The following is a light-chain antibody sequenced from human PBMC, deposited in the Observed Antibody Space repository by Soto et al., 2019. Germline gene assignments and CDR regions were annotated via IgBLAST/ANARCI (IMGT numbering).Light chain of an antibody. V-gene: IGKV3-11*01. Sequence: EVVLTQSPAILSLSPGERDTLSCRASQSISSSLARYQHKPGRAPRLLIYDASNRATGIPARFSGSGSGTDFTLTISSLEPEDFGVYYCQHRNNWPTFGGGTKVEIK. CDR1: QSISSS. CDR2: DAS. J-gene: IGKJ4*01. CDR3: QHRNNWPT.